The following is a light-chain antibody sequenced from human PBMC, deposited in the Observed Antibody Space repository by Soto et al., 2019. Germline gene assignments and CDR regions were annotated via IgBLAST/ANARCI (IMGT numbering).Light chain of an antibody. V-gene: IGLV2-14*01. J-gene: IGLJ2*01. CDR3: CSYTSSSTLV. Sequence: QSALTQPASVSGSPGQSITISCTGTSSDVGGYNYVSWYQQHPGKAPRLMIYDVNNRPSGVSNRFSGSKSGNTASLTISGLQTEDEADYYCCSYTSSSTLVFGGGTKLTVL. CDR2: DVN. CDR1: SSDVGGYNY.